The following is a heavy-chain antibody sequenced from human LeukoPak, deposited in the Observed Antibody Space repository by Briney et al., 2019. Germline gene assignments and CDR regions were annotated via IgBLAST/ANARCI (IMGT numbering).Heavy chain of an antibody. Sequence: ASVKVSCKVSGYTLTELSMHWVRQAPGKGLEWMGGFDPEDGETIYAQKFQGRVTMTEDTSTDTAYMELSSLRSEDTAVYYCATAGKWFGELFPLDYWGQGTLVTVSS. CDR3: ATAGKWFGELFPLDY. V-gene: IGHV1-24*01. J-gene: IGHJ4*02. CDR2: FDPEDGET. CDR1: GYTLTELS. D-gene: IGHD3-10*01.